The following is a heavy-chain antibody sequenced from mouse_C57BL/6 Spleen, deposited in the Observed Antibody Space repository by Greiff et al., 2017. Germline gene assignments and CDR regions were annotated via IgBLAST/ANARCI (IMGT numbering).Heavy chain of an antibody. CDR2: IHPTSGST. CDR1: GYTFTSYW. D-gene: IGHD1-1*01. J-gene: IGHJ2*01. V-gene: IGHV1-64*01. CDR3: ARGGNYYGSSSLYFDY. Sequence: QVQLQQPGAELVKPGASVKLSCKASGYTFTSYWMHWVKQRPGQGLEWIGMIHPTSGSTNYNAKFKSKATLTVAKSSSTAYMQLSSLTSEDSAVYYCARGGNYYGSSSLYFDYWGQGTTLTVSS.